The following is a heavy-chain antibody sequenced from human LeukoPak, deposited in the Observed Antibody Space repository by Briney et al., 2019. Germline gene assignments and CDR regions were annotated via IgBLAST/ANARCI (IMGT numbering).Heavy chain of an antibody. V-gene: IGHV4-59*01. CDR3: ARGSLWSGYNYYYYYYMDV. Sequence: SETLSLTCTVSGGSISSYYWSWIRQPPGKGLEWIGYIYYSGSTNYNPSLKSRVTISVDTSKNQFSLKLRSVTAADTAVYYCARGSLWSGYNYYYYYYMDVWGKGTTVTVSS. CDR1: GGSISSYY. CDR2: IYYSGST. J-gene: IGHJ6*03. D-gene: IGHD3-3*01.